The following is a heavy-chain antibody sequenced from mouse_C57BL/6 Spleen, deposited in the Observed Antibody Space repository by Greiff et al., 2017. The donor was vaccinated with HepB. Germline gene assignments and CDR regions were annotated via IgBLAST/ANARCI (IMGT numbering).Heavy chain of an antibody. Sequence: VQLQQSGPELVKPGASVKISCKASGYTLTDYYMNWVKQSHGKSLEWIGDINPNNGGTSYNQKFKGKATLTVDKSSSTAYMELRSLTSEDSAVYYCARYAENYGNYGWFAYWGQGTLVTVSA. CDR2: INPNNGGT. CDR1: GYTLTDYY. V-gene: IGHV1-26*01. J-gene: IGHJ3*01. D-gene: IGHD2-1*01. CDR3: ARYAENYGNYGWFAY.